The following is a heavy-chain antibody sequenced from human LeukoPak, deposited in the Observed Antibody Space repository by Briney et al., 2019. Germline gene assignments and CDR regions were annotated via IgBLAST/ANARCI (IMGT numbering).Heavy chain of an antibody. CDR2: INHSGST. J-gene: IGHJ5*02. CDR3: ARGYIAVAGGPQAPRWFDP. CDR1: GGSFSGYY. D-gene: IGHD6-19*01. V-gene: IGHV4-34*01. Sequence: SETLSLTCAVYGGSFSGYYWSWIRQPPGKGLEWIGEINHSGSTNYNPSLKSRVTISVDTSKNQFSLKLSSVTAADTAVYYCARGYIAVAGGPQAPRWFDPWGQGTLVTVSS.